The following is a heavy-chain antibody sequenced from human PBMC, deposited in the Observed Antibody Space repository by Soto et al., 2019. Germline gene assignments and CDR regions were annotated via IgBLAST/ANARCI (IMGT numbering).Heavy chain of an antibody. CDR1: VFTFSNYW. CDR2: INRDGSST. V-gene: IGHV3-74*01. J-gene: IGHJ3*02. D-gene: IGHD6-19*01. CDR3: ARRGAGFDI. Sequence: EVQLVESGGGLVQPGGSLTLSCAASVFTFSNYWMHWVRQAPGKGLVWVSRINRDGSSTTYADSVKGRFTISRDNAKNTLYLEMNSLRAEDTAVYYCARRGAGFDIWGQGTMVTVSS.